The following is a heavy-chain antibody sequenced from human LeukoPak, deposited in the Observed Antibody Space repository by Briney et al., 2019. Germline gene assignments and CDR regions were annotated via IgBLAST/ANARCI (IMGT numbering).Heavy chain of an antibody. V-gene: IGHV1-69*13. J-gene: IGHJ4*02. CDR1: GGTFSTYA. CDR3: ARESGSGSFPTSGYFDY. Sequence: ASVKVSCKASGGTFSTYAIYWVRQAPGQGLEWMGRIIPTFGTANYAQKFQGRVTITADEFTSTAYMELSSLRSEDTAVYYCARESGSGSFPTSGYFDYWGQGTLVTVSS. D-gene: IGHD3-10*01. CDR2: IIPTFGTA.